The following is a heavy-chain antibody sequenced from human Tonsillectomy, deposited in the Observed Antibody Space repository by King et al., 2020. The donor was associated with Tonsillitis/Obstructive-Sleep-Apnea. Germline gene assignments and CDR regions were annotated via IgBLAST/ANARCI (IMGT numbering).Heavy chain of an antibody. V-gene: IGHV1-2*06. Sequence: QLVQSGAAVKKPGASVKVSCKASGYTFTGYYIHWVRQAPGQGLEWMGRINPDSGGTNYAQKVQGRGTMTRDTTISTAYMEPTRLRSDDTAVYYCARWGYCSGGSCYPDAFDIWGQGTMVTVSS. D-gene: IGHD2-15*01. CDR2: INPDSGGT. J-gene: IGHJ3*02. CDR1: GYTFTGYY. CDR3: ARWGYCSGGSCYPDAFDI.